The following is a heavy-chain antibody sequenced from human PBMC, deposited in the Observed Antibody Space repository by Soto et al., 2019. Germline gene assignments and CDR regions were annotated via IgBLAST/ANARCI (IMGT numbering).Heavy chain of an antibody. CDR3: ARKGGDIVVVVDGIEIQH. CDR2: IYYSGST. V-gene: IGHV4-39*01. J-gene: IGHJ1*01. Sequence: QLQLQESGPGLVKPSETLSLTCTVSGGSISSSSYYWGWIRQTPGKGLAWIGSIYYSGSTYYNPSLKSRVTISVDTSKNQFSLKLSSVTAADTAVYYCARKGGDIVVVVDGIEIQHWGQGTLVTVSS. CDR1: GGSISSSSYY. D-gene: IGHD2-15*01.